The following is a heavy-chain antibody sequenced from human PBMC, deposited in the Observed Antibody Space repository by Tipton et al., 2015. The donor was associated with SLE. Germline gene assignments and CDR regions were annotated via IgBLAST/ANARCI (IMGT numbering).Heavy chain of an antibody. V-gene: IGHV4-34*01. J-gene: IGHJ4*02. CDR2: INHSGST. Sequence: TLSLTCAVYGGSFSGYYWSWIRQPPGKGLEWIGEINHSGSTNYNPSLKSRVTISVDRSKNQFSLKLSSVTAADTAVYYCASRGYYDFWSGTDYWGQGTLVTVSS. CDR1: GGSFSGYY. D-gene: IGHD3-3*01. CDR3: ASRGYYDFWSGTDY.